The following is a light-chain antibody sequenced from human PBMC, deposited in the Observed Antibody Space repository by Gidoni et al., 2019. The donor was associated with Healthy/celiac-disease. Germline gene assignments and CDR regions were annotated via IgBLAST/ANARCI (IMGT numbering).Light chain of an antibody. CDR1: QSISSN. CDR3: QQYNNWPWT. CDR2: GAS. V-gene: IGKV3-15*01. Sequence: PATLSVSPEEGATLSCRTEQSISSNLAWYQQKPSQAPRLLIYGASTRATGIPAGFSGSGSGTEFTLTISSQQSEDFADYYCQQYNNWPWTFGQGTKVEIK. J-gene: IGKJ1*01.